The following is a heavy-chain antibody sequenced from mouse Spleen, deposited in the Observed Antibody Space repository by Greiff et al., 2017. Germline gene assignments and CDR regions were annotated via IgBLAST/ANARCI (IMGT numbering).Heavy chain of an antibody. CDR3: AGGYAWFAY. J-gene: IGHJ3*01. Sequence: QVQLQQSGPELVKPGASVKISCKASGYAFSSSWMNWVKQRPGKGLEWIGRIYPGDGDTNYNGKFKGKATLTADKSSSTAYMQLSSLTSEDSAVYFCAGGYAWFAYWGQGTLVTVSA. D-gene: IGHD2-2*01. V-gene: IGHV1-82*01. CDR2: IYPGDGDT. CDR1: GYAFSSSW.